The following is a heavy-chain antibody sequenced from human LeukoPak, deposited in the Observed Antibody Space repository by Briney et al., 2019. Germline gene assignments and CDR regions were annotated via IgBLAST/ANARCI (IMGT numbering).Heavy chain of an antibody. CDR2: IYHSGST. Sequence: SETLSLTCAVSGSSISSAYYWGWIRQPPGKGLEWIGTIYHSGSTYYNPSLKSRVTISVDTSKNHSSLKLCSVTAADTAVYYCARTPGPAGNYYYYYMDVWGKGTTVTVS. CDR3: ARTPGPAGNYYYYYMDV. CDR1: GSSISSAYY. J-gene: IGHJ6*03. V-gene: IGHV4-38-2*01. D-gene: IGHD2-2*01.